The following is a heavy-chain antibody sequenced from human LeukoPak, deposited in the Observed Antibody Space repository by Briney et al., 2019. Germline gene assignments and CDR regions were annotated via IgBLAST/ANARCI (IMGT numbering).Heavy chain of an antibody. CDR3: ARDDYGSGSWNDY. D-gene: IGHD3-10*01. V-gene: IGHV3-20*04. J-gene: IGHJ4*02. CDR1: GFTVSSNY. Sequence: PGGSLRLSCAASGFTVSSNYMSWVRQAPGKGLEWVSGIIWSGGSTGYADSVKGRFTISRDNAKNSLYLQMNSLRAEDTALYYCARDDYGSGSWNDYWGQGTLVTVSS. CDR2: IIWSGGST.